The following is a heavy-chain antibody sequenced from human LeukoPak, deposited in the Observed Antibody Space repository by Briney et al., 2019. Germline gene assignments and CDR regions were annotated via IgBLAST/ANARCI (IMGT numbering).Heavy chain of an antibody. V-gene: IGHV4-34*01. CDR3: ARSWYCSSTSCYAIDY. CDR1: GGSFSGYY. CDR2: INHSGST. D-gene: IGHD2-2*01. Sequence: SETLSLTCAVYGGSFSGYYWSWIRQPPGKGLEWIGEINHSGSTNYNPSLKSRVTISVDTSKNQFSLKLSSVTAADTAVYYCARSWYCSSTSCYAIDYWGQGPWSPSPQ. J-gene: IGHJ4*02.